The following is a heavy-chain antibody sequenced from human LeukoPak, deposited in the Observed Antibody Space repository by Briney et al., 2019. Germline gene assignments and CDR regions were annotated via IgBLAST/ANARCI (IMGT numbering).Heavy chain of an antibody. J-gene: IGHJ3*02. CDR2: ISGSGGST. CDR1: GFTFSSYA. V-gene: IGHV3-23*01. D-gene: IGHD1-14*01. Sequence: PGGALRLSCAASGFTFSSYAMSWVRQAPGKGLEWVSAISGSGGSTYYADSVKGRFTTSRDNSKTTLYLQMNSLRAEDTAVYYCAKDQFGITGTTGAFDIWGQGTMVTVSS. CDR3: AKDQFGITGTTGAFDI.